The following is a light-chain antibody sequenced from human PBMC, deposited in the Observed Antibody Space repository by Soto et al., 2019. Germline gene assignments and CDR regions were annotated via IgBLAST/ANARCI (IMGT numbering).Light chain of an antibody. CDR3: MQPLQSWT. V-gene: IGKV2-28*01. CDR1: QSLLHSNGSNY. CDR2: LGS. Sequence: DIVMTQSPLSLPVTPGEPASISCRSSQSLLHSNGSNYLDWYLRKPGHSPXXRIYLGSNRASGVPDRFSGSGSGTDFTLKISRVEAEDVGVYYCMQPLQSWTFGQGTKVDIK. J-gene: IGKJ1*01.